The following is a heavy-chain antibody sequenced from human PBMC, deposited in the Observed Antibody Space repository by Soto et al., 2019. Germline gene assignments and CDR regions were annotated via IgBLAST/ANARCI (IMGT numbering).Heavy chain of an antibody. CDR1: GYTFTSYG. Sequence: QVQLVQSGPEVKKPGASVKVSCKTSGYTFTSYGIAWVRQAPGQGLEWMGWISASKGDTNYAQKFQVRVTMTTDTSTRKASMKLRSLRSDDLALYYCATCSPAFEFWGQGTLVTVSS. CDR2: ISASKGDT. V-gene: IGHV1-18*03. CDR3: ATCSPAFEF. D-gene: IGHD3-10*02. J-gene: IGHJ4*02.